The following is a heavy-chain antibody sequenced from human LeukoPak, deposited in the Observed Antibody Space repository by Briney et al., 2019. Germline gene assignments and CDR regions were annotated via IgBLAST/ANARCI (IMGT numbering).Heavy chain of an antibody. J-gene: IGHJ5*02. CDR3: AKGRYSGSYYNWFDP. CDR2: ISGSGGST. D-gene: IGHD1-26*01. V-gene: IGHV3-23*01. Sequence: GGSLRLSCAASGFTFSSYAMSWVRQAPGKGLEWVSAISGSGGSTYYADSVKGRFTISRGTSKNTLYLQMNSLRAEDTAVYYCAKGRYSGSYYNWFDPWGQGTLVTVSS. CDR1: GFTFSSYA.